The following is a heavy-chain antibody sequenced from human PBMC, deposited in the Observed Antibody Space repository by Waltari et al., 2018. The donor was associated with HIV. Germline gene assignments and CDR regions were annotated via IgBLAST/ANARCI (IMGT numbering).Heavy chain of an antibody. CDR2: IYYSGTA. CDR1: GASISSSSYY. J-gene: IGHJ4*02. Sequence: QLHLQASGPGLVKPSETLSPTCSVSGASISSSSYYWAWLRQPPGKGLELFGAIYYSGTAYYNPSVKSRVSASLDASKNELSLKLTSVTATDTALYYCARLRFHSLYYFDSWGPGILVTVSS. D-gene: IGHD3-16*01. CDR3: ARLRFHSLYYFDS. V-gene: IGHV4-39*01.